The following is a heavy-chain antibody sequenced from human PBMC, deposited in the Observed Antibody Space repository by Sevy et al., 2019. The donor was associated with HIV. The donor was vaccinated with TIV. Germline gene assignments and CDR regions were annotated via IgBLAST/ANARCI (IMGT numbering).Heavy chain of an antibody. D-gene: IGHD5-18*01. V-gene: IGHV3-33*01. CDR1: GFSFSSYD. CDR3: ASEKVDTSKIVVESYGMDV. Sequence: GGSLRLSCAASGFSFSSYDMHWVRQAPGMGLEWVAVIRYDESNKTYGDSVKGRFTISRDSSKNALYLQMRSLRAEDTDVYYCASEKVDTSKIVVESYGMDVWGQGTTVTVSS. J-gene: IGHJ6*02. CDR2: IRYDESNK.